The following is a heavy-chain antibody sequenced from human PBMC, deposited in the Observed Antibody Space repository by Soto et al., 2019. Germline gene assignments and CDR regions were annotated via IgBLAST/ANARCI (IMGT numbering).Heavy chain of an antibody. J-gene: IGHJ6*02. V-gene: IGHV3-74*01. CDR2: INSDGSST. D-gene: IGHD2-2*01. CDR3: ASGGYCSSTSCYGSYYYGMDV. Sequence: PWGSLRLSCAASGFTFSSYLMHWVRQAPGKGLVWVSRINSDGSSTSYADSVKGRFTISRDNAKNTLYLQMNSLRAEDTAVYYCASGGYCSSTSCYGSYYYGMDVWGQGTTVTVS. CDR1: GFTFSSYL.